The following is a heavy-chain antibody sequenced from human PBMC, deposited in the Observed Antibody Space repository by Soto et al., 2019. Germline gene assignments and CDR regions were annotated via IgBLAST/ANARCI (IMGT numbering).Heavy chain of an antibody. V-gene: IGHV3-23*01. CDR3: AKDHERFLEWSATHPDAFDI. Sequence: GGSLRLSCAASGFTFSSYAMSWVRQAPGKGLEWVSAISGSGGSTYYADSVKGRFTISRDNSKNTLYLQMNSLRAEDTAVYYCAKDHERFLEWSATHPDAFDIWGQGTMVTVSS. CDR2: ISGSGGST. J-gene: IGHJ3*02. CDR1: GFTFSSYA. D-gene: IGHD3-3*01.